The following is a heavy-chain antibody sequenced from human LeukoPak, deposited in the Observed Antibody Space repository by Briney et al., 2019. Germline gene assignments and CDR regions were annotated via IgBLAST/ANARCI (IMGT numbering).Heavy chain of an antibody. CDR1: GFTFSNYG. CDR2: LTGSGGSK. D-gene: IGHD3-10*01. V-gene: IGHV3-23*01. Sequence: PGGSLRLSCAASGFTFSNYGMSCVRQAPGKALEWFSGLTGSGGSKYYADSGKGRFTIARDNYKNTLYLQFNSVGAEDTAVYYCAKDRHGAILWFDIWGQGTMVTVSS. CDR3: AKDRHGAILWFDI. J-gene: IGHJ3*02.